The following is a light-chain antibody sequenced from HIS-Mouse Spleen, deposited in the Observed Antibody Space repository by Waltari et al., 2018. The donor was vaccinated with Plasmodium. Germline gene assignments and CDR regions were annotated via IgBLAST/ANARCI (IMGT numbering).Light chain of an antibody. CDR2: GAS. CDR3: QQDYNLPYT. Sequence: EIVMTQSPATLSLSPGERATLSCRASQSVSSSYLSRYQQKPGQAPGLLIYGASTRATGIPARFSGSGSGTDFTLTISSLQPEDFAVYYCQQDYNLPYTFGQGTKLEIK. J-gene: IGKJ2*01. CDR1: QSVSSSY. V-gene: IGKV3D-7*01.